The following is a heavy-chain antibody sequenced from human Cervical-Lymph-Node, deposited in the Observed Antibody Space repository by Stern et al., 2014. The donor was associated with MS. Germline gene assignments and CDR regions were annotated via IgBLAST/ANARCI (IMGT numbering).Heavy chain of an antibody. D-gene: IGHD3-9*01. Sequence: MQLVQSAAEVKKPGESLKISCKASGFGFTNYWIVWVRQMPGKGLEWMGIIYPGHSDTRYSPSFQGQVTISADESISTAYLQWSSLKASDTAMYYCARLTDYDILTGYFKGRFDPWGQGTLVTVSS. CDR2: IYPGHSDT. V-gene: IGHV5-51*01. CDR1: GFGFTNYW. J-gene: IGHJ5*02. CDR3: ARLTDYDILTGYFKGRFDP.